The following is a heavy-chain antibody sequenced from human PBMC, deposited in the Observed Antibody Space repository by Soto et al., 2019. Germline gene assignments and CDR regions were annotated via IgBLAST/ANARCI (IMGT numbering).Heavy chain of an antibody. J-gene: IGHJ6*03. Sequence: GGSLRLSCAASGFTCISYAMHWVRQAPGKGLEWVAVISFDGSTEYYADSVKGRFTISRDNSKNTVYLQMNSLRSEDTAVYYCARSRHGWSGYYPNYDYYYYMDVWGKGTTVTVSS. CDR2: ISFDGSTE. V-gene: IGHV3-30-3*01. CDR1: GFTCISYA. D-gene: IGHD3-3*01. CDR3: ARSRHGWSGYYPNYDYYYYMDV.